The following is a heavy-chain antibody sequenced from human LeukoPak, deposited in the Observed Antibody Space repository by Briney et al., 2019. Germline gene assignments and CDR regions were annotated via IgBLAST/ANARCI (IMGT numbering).Heavy chain of an antibody. CDR1: GFTFSSYA. CDR2: INGNGYIT. D-gene: IGHD2-15*01. CDR3: ARVKRDCSGGSCYSYDY. Sequence: GGSLRLSCAASGFTFSSYAMSWVRQAPGKGLEWVSGINGNGYITYYADSVRGRFTISRDNSKNTLYLQMNSLRAGDTAVYYCARVKRDCSGGSCYSYDYWGQGTLVTVSS. V-gene: IGHV3-23*01. J-gene: IGHJ4*02.